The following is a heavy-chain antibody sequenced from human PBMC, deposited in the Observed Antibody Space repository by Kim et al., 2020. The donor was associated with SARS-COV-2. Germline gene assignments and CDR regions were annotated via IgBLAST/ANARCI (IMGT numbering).Heavy chain of an antibody. V-gene: IGHV1-3*04. CDR2: IRIGTGST. Sequence: ASVKVSCKASGYVFSNYAVQWVRQAPGQGLEWIGWIRIGTGSTRYSQRLQGRVTITRDTSASTAYMELSSLRSEDLAVYFFATAERTEAEFDFWLQGTLV. CDR1: GYVFSNYA. CDR3: ATAERTEAEFDF. J-gene: IGHJ4*02. D-gene: IGHD1-1*01.